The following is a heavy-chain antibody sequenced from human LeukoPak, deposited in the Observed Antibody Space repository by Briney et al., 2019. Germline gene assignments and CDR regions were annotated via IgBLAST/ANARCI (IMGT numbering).Heavy chain of an antibody. CDR2: ISDSGDRT. CDR1: GFTFSSYA. CDR3: AKALDYWYFDY. Sequence: GGSLRLSCVASGFTFSSYAMSWVRQAPGKGLEWVSVISDSGDRTYYADSVKGRFTISRDNSKNTLYLQVNSLRAEDTAVYYCAKALDYWYFDYWGQGTLVTVSS. J-gene: IGHJ4*02. V-gene: IGHV3-23*01. D-gene: IGHD2/OR15-2a*01.